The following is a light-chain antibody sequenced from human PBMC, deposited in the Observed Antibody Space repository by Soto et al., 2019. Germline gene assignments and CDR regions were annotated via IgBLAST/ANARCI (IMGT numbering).Light chain of an antibody. Sequence: QLVLTQPPSASGTPGQRVTISCSGSSSNIETNTVDWYQHLPGTAPNVLIFNNNQRPSGVPDRFSGSKSGTSASLAISGLQSEDEAHDYCAVGDDNLSGMIFGGGTQLTVL. CDR3: AVGDDNLSGMI. J-gene: IGLJ2*01. V-gene: IGLV1-44*01. CDR2: NNN. CDR1: SSNIETNT.